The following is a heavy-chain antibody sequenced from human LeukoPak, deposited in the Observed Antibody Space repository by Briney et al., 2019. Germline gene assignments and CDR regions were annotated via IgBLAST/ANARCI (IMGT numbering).Heavy chain of an antibody. CDR1: GYTFTDYY. CDR3: ARTPVVVIRGVIEDGMDV. CDR2: IDPNTGRT. J-gene: IGHJ6*02. Sequence: GASVTVSCKPSGYTFTDYYLHWVRQAPGQGLEWMGWIDPNTGRTVYAQDFQGRLTLTRDTSVSTTYMDLRGLGSDDTAVYYCARTPVVVIRGVIEDGMDVWGQGTTVTVSS. D-gene: IGHD3-10*01. V-gene: IGHV1-2*02.